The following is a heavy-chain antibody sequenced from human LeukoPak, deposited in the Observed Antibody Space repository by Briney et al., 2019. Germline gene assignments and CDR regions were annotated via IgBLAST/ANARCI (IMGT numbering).Heavy chain of an antibody. CDR2: ISHTGSTM. CDR3: ARGFSGAHYYFDY. D-gene: IGHD2-15*01. CDR1: GFSFSSYS. V-gene: IGHV3-48*04. Sequence: GGSLRLSCAASGFSFSSYSMNWVRQAPGKGLEWVSYISHTGSTMSYADSVKGRFTISRDNARNSLYLQMNSLRAEDTAVYYCARGFSGAHYYFDYWGQGTLVTVSS. J-gene: IGHJ4*02.